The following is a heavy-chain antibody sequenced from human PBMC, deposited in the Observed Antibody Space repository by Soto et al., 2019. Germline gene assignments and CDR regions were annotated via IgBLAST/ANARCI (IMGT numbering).Heavy chain of an antibody. CDR3: ASHCSSASCYLPAFDY. J-gene: IGHJ4*02. V-gene: IGHV4-39*01. Sequence: SDTLSLTCTVSGDSISSSSYYWGWIRQPPGNGLEWIGSIYYSGNTFYNPSLKSRVTISVVTSMNQFSLKLNSVTAADTAVYYCASHCSSASCYLPAFDYWGQGTLVTVS. CDR1: GDSISSSSYY. CDR2: IYYSGNT. D-gene: IGHD2-2*01.